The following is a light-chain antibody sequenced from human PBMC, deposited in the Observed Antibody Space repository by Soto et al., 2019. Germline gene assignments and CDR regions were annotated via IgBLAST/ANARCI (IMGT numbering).Light chain of an antibody. CDR1: SSDVGGYNY. Sequence: SVLPQPASGTVSPGQWITIFCTGASSDVGGYNYVSWYQQHPGSAPKLMIYDVSSRPSGVSNRFSGSKSGNTASLTISGLQAEDEADYYCSSYTSSFKLAVFGSGTKVTVL. CDR2: DVS. CDR3: SSYTSSFKLAV. V-gene: IGLV2-14*03. J-gene: IGLJ1*01.